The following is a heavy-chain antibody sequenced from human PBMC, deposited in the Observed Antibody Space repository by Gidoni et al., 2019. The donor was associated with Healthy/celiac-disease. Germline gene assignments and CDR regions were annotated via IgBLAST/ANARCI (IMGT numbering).Heavy chain of an antibody. V-gene: IGHV4-39*01. CDR3: ATLVRVAAAGHWYFDL. D-gene: IGHD6-13*01. CDR1: GGSISSSSYY. CDR2: IYYSGST. Sequence: QLQLQESGPGLVKPSETLSLTCTVSGGSISSSSYYWGWIRQPPGKGLEWIGSIYYSGSTYYNPSLKSRVTISVDTSKNQFSLKLSSVTAADTAVYYCATLVRVAAAGHWYFDLWGRGTLVTVSS. J-gene: IGHJ2*01.